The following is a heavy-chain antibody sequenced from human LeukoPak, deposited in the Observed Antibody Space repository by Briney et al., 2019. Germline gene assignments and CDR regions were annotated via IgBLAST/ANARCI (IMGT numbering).Heavy chain of an antibody. Sequence: GESLKISCKGSGYSFTSYWIGWVRQMPGKGLEWMGIIYPGDSDTRYSTSFQGQVTISADKSISTAYLQWSSLKASDTAMYYCARQDVRYCSSTSCHEITPYFDYWGQGTLVTVSS. CDR3: ARQDVRYCSSTSCHEITPYFDY. V-gene: IGHV5-51*01. J-gene: IGHJ4*02. CDR2: IYPGDSDT. D-gene: IGHD2-2*01. CDR1: GYSFTSYW.